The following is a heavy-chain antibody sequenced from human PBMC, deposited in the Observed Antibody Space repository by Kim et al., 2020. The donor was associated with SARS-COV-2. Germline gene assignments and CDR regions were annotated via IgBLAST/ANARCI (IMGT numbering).Heavy chain of an antibody. D-gene: IGHD2-2*02. CDR1: GGSFSGYY. CDR2: INHSGST. CDR3: ARGSGCSSTSCYTVVWSRQNYYGMDV. Sequence: SETLSLTCAVYGGSFSGYYWSWIRQPPGKGLEWIGEINHSGSTNYNPSLKSRVTISVDTSKNQFSLKLSSVTAADTAVYYCARGSGCSSTSCYTVVWSRQNYYGMDVWGQGTTVTVSS. V-gene: IGHV4-34*01. J-gene: IGHJ6*02.